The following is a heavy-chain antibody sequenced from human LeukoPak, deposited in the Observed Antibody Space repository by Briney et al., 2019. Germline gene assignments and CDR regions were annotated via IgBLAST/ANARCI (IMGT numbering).Heavy chain of an antibody. CDR1: GGSFSGYY. D-gene: IGHD3-22*01. CDR3: ARHIRYYYDSSGYKMGLYYFDY. J-gene: IGHJ4*02. V-gene: IGHV4-34*01. Sequence: SETLSLTCAVYGGSFSGYYWSWIRQPPGKGLEWIGEINHSGSTNYNPSLKSRVTISVDTSKNQFSLKLSSVTAADTAVYYCARHIRYYYDSSGYKMGLYYFDYWGQGTLVTVSS. CDR2: INHSGST.